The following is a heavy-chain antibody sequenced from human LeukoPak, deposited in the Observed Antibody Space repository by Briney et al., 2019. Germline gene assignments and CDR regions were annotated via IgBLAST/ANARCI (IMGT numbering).Heavy chain of an antibody. J-gene: IGHJ6*03. CDR1: GFTFSSYA. CDR2: ISYDGSNK. D-gene: IGHD3-10*01. CDR3: ASYGSGSYYYYYYMDV. V-gene: IGHV3-30-3*01. Sequence: GRSLRLSCAASGFTFSSYAMHWVRQAPGKGLEWVAVISYDGSNKYYADSVKGRFTISRDNSKNTLYLQMNSLRAEDTAVYYCASYGSGSYYYYYYMDVWGKGTTVTVSS.